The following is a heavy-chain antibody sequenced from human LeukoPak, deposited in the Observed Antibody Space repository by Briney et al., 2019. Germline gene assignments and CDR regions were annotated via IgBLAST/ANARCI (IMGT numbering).Heavy chain of an antibody. D-gene: IGHD4-23*01. CDR2: IRSKAYGGTT. Sequence: GGSLRLSCAASGFTFSTYSMHWVRQAPGKGLEWVGFIRSKAYGGTTEYAASVKGRFTISRDDSKSIAYLQMNSLKTEDTAVYYCGVRWQLRGRGFDYWGQGTLVTVSS. V-gene: IGHV3-49*04. CDR3: GVRWQLRGRGFDY. J-gene: IGHJ4*02. CDR1: GFTFSTYS.